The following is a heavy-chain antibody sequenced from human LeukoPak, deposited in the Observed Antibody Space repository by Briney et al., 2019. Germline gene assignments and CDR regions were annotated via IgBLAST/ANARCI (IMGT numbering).Heavy chain of an antibody. Sequence: GGSLRLSCAASGFTFNIYAMHWVRQAPGKGLEWVAVLSYDGSDKHYADSVQGRFTISRDNPKNTLYLQMNSLRTEDTAVYYCARAGQLSFNYFDPWGQGTPVTVSS. CDR2: LSYDGSDK. V-gene: IGHV3-30*04. CDR1: GFTFNIYA. D-gene: IGHD4-11*01. J-gene: IGHJ5*02. CDR3: ARAGQLSFNYFDP.